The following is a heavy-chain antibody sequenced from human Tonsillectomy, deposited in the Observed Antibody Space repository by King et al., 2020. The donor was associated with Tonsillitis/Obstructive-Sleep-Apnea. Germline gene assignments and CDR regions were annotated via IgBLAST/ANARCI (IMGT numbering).Heavy chain of an antibody. Sequence: VQLVESGAEVKKPGESLKISCKGSGYRITTYWIGWVRQMPGKGLEWMGIIYPGDSDTRYSPSFQGQVTISVDKSISTAYLQWSSLKAADTAMYYCARWTTAGYYFDYWGQGTLVTVSS. V-gene: IGHV5-51*01. J-gene: IGHJ4*02. CDR2: IYPGDSDT. CDR3: ARWTTAGYYFDY. CDR1: GYRITTYW. D-gene: IGHD4-17*01.